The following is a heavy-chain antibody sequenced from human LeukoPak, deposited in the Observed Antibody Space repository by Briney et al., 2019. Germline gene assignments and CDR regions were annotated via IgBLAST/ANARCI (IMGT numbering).Heavy chain of an antibody. CDR2: ISSSGNTI. V-gene: IGHV3-48*03. CDR3: ARGRYCSGHSCYFDY. J-gene: IGHJ4*02. D-gene: IGHD2-15*01. Sequence: QPGGSLRLSCSASGFTFRSCEMNWVRQAPGKGLEWVSYISSSGNTIYYVDSVKGRFTISRDNAKNSLYLQMNSLRAEDTAVYYCARGRYCSGHSCYFDYWGQGTLVTVSS. CDR1: GFTFRSCE.